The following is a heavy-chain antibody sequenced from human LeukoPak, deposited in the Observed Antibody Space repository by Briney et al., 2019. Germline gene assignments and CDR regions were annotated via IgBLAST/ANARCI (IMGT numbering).Heavy chain of an antibody. J-gene: IGHJ4*02. V-gene: IGHV4-4*02. Sequence: SETLSLTCSVSSGSVVSANWWSWVRQPPGKTLEWIGHIYHSGTTSYNPSLKSRVTISVDRSNNQFSLTLTSVTAADTAVYYCARGRGTDYWGQGTLVTVSS. CDR3: ARGRGTDY. D-gene: IGHD1-1*01. CDR1: SGSVVSANW. CDR2: IYHSGTT.